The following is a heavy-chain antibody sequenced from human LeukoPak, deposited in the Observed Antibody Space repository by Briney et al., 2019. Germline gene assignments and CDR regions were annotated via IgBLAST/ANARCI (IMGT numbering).Heavy chain of an antibody. CDR1: GFTFSSYW. CDR2: INSDGSST. J-gene: IGHJ4*02. D-gene: IGHD1-1*01. Sequence: GGSLRLSCPASGFTFSSYWMHWVRQAPGKGLVWVSRINSDGSSTSYADSVKGRFTISRHNSKNTLYLQMNSLRAEDTAVYYCARSPTGASAPHFDYWGQGTLVTVSS. V-gene: IGHV3-74*01. CDR3: ARSPTGASAPHFDY.